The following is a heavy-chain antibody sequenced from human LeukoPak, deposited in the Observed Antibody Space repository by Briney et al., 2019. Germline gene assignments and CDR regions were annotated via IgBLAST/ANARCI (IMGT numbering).Heavy chain of an antibody. CDR3: ARDPLLWFGELYLDY. D-gene: IGHD3-10*01. J-gene: IGHJ4*02. Sequence: ASVKVSCKASGGTFSSYAISWVRQAPGQGLEWMGGIIPIFGTANYAQKFQGRVTITADESTSTAYMELSSLRSEDTAVYYCARDPLLWFGELYLDYWGQGTLVTVSS. CDR1: GGTFSSYA. CDR2: IIPIFGTA. V-gene: IGHV1-69*13.